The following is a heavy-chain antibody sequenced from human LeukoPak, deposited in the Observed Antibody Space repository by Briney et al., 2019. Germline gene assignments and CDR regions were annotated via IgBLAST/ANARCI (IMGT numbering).Heavy chain of an antibody. CDR1: GELFNNKP. CDR3: ARGHGDILSAFAYLGEGGTVGDCSAWA. Sequence: SVKVSCKTSGELFNNKPVNWMRQAPGPGLEWVGVIIPLFNTPYYAQKFQGRVTITADRPTRTPSMELTSLTSEDTPVYYCARGHGDILSAFAYLGEGGTVGDCSAWARGR. J-gene: IGHJ2*01. CDR2: IIPLFNTP. D-gene: IGHD3-9*01. V-gene: IGHV1-69*06.